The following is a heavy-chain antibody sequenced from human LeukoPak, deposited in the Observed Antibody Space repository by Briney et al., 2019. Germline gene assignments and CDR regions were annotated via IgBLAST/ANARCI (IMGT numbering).Heavy chain of an antibody. J-gene: IGHJ4*02. D-gene: IGHD3-10*01. CDR2: INHSGST. V-gene: IGHV4-34*01. Sequence: KPSETLYLTCAVYGGSFSGYYWSWIRQPPGKGLEWIGEINHSGSTNYNPSLKSRVTISVDTSKNQFSLKLSSVTAADTAVYYCAGPLHYYGSGSRPRAIDYWGQGTLVTVSS. CDR1: GGSFSGYY. CDR3: AGPLHYYGSGSRPRAIDY.